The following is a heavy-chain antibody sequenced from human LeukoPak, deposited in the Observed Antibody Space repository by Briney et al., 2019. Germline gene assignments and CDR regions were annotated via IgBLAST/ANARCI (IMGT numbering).Heavy chain of an antibody. V-gene: IGHV1-58*02. J-gene: IGHJ4*02. Sequence: SVKVSCKASGFTFTSSAMQWVRQARGQRLEWIGWIVVGSGNTNYAQKFQERVTITRDMSTSTAYMELSSLRSEDTAVYYCARDSPATPEYYDFWSGYLYYFDYWGQGTLVTVSS. CDR3: ARDSPATPEYYDFWSGYLYYFDY. CDR2: IVVGSGNT. CDR1: GFTFTSSA. D-gene: IGHD3-3*01.